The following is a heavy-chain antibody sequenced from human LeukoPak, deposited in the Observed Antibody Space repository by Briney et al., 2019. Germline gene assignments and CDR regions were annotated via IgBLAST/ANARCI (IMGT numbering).Heavy chain of an antibody. CDR1: GGSISSSSYY. CDR3: AARITIFGVYY. Sequence: SETLSLTCTVSGGSISSSSYYWVWIRQPPGKGLEWIGYIYYSGSTNYNPSLKSRVTISVDTSKNQFSLKLSSVTAADTAVYYCAARITIFGVYYWGQGTLVTVSS. D-gene: IGHD3-3*01. V-gene: IGHV4-61*05. CDR2: IYYSGST. J-gene: IGHJ4*02.